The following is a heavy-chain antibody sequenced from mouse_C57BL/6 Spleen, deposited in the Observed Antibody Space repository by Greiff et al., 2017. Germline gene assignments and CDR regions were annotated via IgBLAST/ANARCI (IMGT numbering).Heavy chain of an antibody. CDR2: IDPEDGET. V-gene: IGHV14-2*01. Sequence: VQLQQSGAELVKPGASVKLSCTASGFNIKDYYMHWVKQRPEQGLEWIGRIDPEDGETKYATKFQGKATITADTSSNTAYLQLSSLTSEDTAVYYCARGWGLYAMDYWGQGTSVTVSS. CDR3: ARGWGLYAMDY. CDR1: GFNIKDYY. D-gene: IGHD1-1*02. J-gene: IGHJ4*01.